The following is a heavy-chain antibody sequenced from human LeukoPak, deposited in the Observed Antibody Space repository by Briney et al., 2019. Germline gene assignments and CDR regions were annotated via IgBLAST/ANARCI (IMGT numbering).Heavy chain of an antibody. CDR2: ISSSSSYI. D-gene: IGHD1-26*01. Sequence: GGSLRLSCAASGFTFSSYSMNWVRQAPGKGLEWVSSISSSSSYIYYAGSVKGRFTISRDNAKNSLYLQMNSLRAEDTAVYYCARDPAIVGAYYFDYWGQGTLVTVSS. V-gene: IGHV3-21*01. J-gene: IGHJ4*02. CDR1: GFTFSSYS. CDR3: ARDPAIVGAYYFDY.